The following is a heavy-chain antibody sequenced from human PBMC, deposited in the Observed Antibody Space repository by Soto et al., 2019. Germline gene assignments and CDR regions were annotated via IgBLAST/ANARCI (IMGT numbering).Heavy chain of an antibody. J-gene: IGHJ4*02. CDR1: GYAFTSYD. Sequence: ASVKVSCKASGYAFTSYDINWVRQATGQGLEWMGWISAYNGNTNYAQKLQGRVTMTTDTSTSTAYMELRSLRSDDTAVYYCARDWYYYDSSGYYSFDYWGQGTLVTVSS. CDR2: ISAYNGNT. CDR3: ARDWYYYDSSGYYSFDY. D-gene: IGHD3-22*01. V-gene: IGHV1-18*01.